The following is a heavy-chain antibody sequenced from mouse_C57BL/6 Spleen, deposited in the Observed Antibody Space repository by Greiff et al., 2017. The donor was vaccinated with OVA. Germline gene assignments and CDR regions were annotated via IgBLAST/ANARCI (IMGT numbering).Heavy chain of an antibody. Sequence: QVHVKQSGAELVKPGASVKMSCKASGYTFTSYWITWVKQRPGQGLEWIGDIYPGSGSTNYNEKFKSKATLTVDTSSSTAYMQLSSLTSEDSAVYYCARKYPKWRYFDVWGTGTTVTVSS. D-gene: IGHD1-3*01. V-gene: IGHV1-55*01. CDR3: ARKYPKWRYFDV. CDR1: GYTFTSYW. CDR2: IYPGSGST. J-gene: IGHJ1*03.